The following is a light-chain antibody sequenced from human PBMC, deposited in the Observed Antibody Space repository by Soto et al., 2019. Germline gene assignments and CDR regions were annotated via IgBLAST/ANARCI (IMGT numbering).Light chain of an antibody. CDR2: AAY. CDR1: QSISSSY. V-gene: IGKV3-20*01. J-gene: IGKJ3*01. CDR3: QHYGGPYT. Sequence: EIVLTQSPGTLSLSPGESATLSCRASQSISSSYLAWYQQKPGQAPRLLISAAYSRASGIPGRFSGSGSGTAFTLNIRSLEPEDFGVYYCQHYGGPYTFGPGSKVDI.